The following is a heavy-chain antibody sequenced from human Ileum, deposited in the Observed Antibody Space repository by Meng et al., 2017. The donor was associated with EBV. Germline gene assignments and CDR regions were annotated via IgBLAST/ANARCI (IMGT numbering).Heavy chain of an antibody. CDR1: VPPVDSGSSH. CDR3: NAYTAGGGGLGS. Sequence: HLKDAGPGLGNPSKTLPLPSLFLVPPVDSGSSHWSWVRQPPGKGLECIGYTYIGWGTYSNPSLKSRVSMSVEPSKNQFSLTLSPVTAADPAVYYCNAYTAGGGGLGSWGQRTLVTVFS. D-gene: IGHD3-16*01. CDR2: TYIGWGT. J-gene: IGHJ5*02. V-gene: IGHV4-30-4*01.